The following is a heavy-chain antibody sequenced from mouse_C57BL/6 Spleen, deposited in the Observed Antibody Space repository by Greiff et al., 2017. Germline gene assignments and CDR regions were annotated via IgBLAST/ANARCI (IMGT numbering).Heavy chain of an antibody. Sequence: EVQLQQSGPVLVKPGASVKMSCKASGYTFTDYYMNWVKQSHGKSLEWIGVINPYNGGTSYNQKFKGKATLTVDKSSSTAYMELNSLTSEDSAVXYCASALYYYGSSVDYWGQGTTLTVSS. CDR2: INPYNGGT. J-gene: IGHJ2*01. CDR1: GYTFTDYY. V-gene: IGHV1-19*01. CDR3: ASALYYYGSSVDY. D-gene: IGHD1-1*01.